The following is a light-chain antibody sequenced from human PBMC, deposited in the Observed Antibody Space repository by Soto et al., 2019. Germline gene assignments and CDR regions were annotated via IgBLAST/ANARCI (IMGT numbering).Light chain of an antibody. CDR1: QSVSSSY. CDR3: QQYGNSPPTYT. Sequence: EIVLTQSPGTLPLSPGERATLSCRASQSVSSSYLAWYQQKPGQAPRLLIYGASSRATGIPDRFSGSGSGTDFTLTISRLEPEDFAVYYCQQYGNSPPTYTFGQGTKVDIK. J-gene: IGKJ2*01. CDR2: GAS. V-gene: IGKV3-20*01.